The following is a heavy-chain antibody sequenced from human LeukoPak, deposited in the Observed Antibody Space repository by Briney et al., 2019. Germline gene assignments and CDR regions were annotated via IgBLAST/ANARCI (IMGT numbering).Heavy chain of an antibody. D-gene: IGHD3-3*01. CDR1: GYTFTSYG. CDR3: ARESLRFLEWLPLDY. J-gene: IGHJ4*02. CDR2: ISAYNGNT. V-gene: IGHV1-18*01. Sequence: ASVKVSCKASGYTFTSYGISWVRQAPGQGLEWMGWISAYNGNTNYAQKFQGRVTMTTDSSTSTAYMELRSLRSGDTAVYYCARESLRFLEWLPLDYWGQGTLVTVSS.